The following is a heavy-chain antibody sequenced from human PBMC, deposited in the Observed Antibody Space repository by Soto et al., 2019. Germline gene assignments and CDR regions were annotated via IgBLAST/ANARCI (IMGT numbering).Heavy chain of an antibody. CDR3: ARTIAVAGYYFDY. V-gene: IGHV4-59*01. CDR2: IYYSGST. D-gene: IGHD6-19*01. CDR1: GGSISSYY. Sequence: SETLSLTCTVSGGSISSYYWSWIRQPPGKGLEWIGYIYYSGSTNYNPSLKGRVTISVDTSKNQFSLKLSSVTAADTAVYYCARTIAVAGYYFDYWGQGTLVTVSS. J-gene: IGHJ4*02.